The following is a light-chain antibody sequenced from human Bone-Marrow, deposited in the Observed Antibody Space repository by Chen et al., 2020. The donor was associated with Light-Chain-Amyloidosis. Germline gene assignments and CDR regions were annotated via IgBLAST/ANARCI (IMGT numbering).Light chain of an antibody. CDR3: QSADSSVTYEVI. CDR1: DLPTKY. V-gene: IGLV3-25*03. Sequence: SYELTQPPSVSVSPGQTARITCSGDDLPTKYAYWYQQKPGQAPVLEIHRDTERPSGISERYTGCSSGTTATLTISGVQAEDEADYHCQSADSSVTYEVIVGGGTKLTVL. CDR2: RDT. J-gene: IGLJ2*01.